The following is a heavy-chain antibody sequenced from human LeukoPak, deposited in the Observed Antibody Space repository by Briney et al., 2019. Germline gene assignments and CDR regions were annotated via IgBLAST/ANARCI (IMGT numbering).Heavy chain of an antibody. Sequence: ASVKVSCKASGYTFTDYYMHWVRQAPGQGLEWMGWINPSSGGTNYARKFQGRVTMTWDTSISTAYMELSRLRSDDTAVYYCARATYYYDSSGYLPDYWGQGTLVTVSS. J-gene: IGHJ4*02. CDR2: INPSSGGT. CDR1: GYTFTDYY. V-gene: IGHV1-2*02. D-gene: IGHD3-22*01. CDR3: ARATYYYDSSGYLPDY.